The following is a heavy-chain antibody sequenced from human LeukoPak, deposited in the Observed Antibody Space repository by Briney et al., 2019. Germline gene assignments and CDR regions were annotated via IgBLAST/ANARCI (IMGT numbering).Heavy chain of an antibody. J-gene: IGHJ4*02. D-gene: IGHD1-26*01. CDR1: GGTFSIYA. V-gene: IGHV1-69*13. CDR3: ARDSGSPH. CDR2: IIPIFGTA. Sequence: SANVSCKASGGTFSIYAISWVRQAPGQGLEWMGGIIPIFGTANYAQKFQGRVTITADESTSTAYMELSSLRSEDTAVYYCARDSGSPHWGQGTLVTVSS.